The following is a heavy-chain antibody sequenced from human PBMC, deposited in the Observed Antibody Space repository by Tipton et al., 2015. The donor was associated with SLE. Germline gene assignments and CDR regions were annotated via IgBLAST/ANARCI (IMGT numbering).Heavy chain of an antibody. V-gene: IGHV3-53*01. CDR3: ARDGAFAYSSGWDFDY. Sequence: SLRLSCAASGFTVSSNYINWVRQAPGKGLEWVSVIYTDGTSYYADSVKGRFTISRDTSKNTLYLQMSSLTVEDTAVYYCARDGAFAYSSGWDFDYWGQGTLVTVSS. CDR1: GFTVSSNY. J-gene: IGHJ4*02. D-gene: IGHD6-19*01. CDR2: IYTDGTS.